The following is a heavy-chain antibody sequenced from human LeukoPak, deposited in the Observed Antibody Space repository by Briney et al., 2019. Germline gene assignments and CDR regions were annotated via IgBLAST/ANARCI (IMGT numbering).Heavy chain of an antibody. Sequence: GGSLRLSCAASGFTFSSYWMHWVRQAPGKGLVWVSRINSDGSSTSYADPVKGRFTISRDNAKNTLYLQMNSLRAEDTAVYYCAVLGGSGSYSEVTYYYYYYMDVWGKGTTVTISS. CDR2: INSDGSST. CDR1: GFTFSSYW. CDR3: AVLGGSGSYSEVTYYYYYYMDV. V-gene: IGHV3-74*01. J-gene: IGHJ6*03. D-gene: IGHD3-10*01.